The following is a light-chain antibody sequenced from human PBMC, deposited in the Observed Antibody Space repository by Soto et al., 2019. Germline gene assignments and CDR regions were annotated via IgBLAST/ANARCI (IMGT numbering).Light chain of an antibody. CDR3: QQYNNWPRT. J-gene: IGKJ4*01. CDR2: DAS. V-gene: IGKV3-15*01. Sequence: EIVMTQSPATLSVSPGERATLSCRASQSFSSNLAWDQQKPGHAPRLLIYDASTRATGIPVRFSGSGSETDFTLTISSLQSEDYAIYYCQQYNNWPRTFGGGTKVDIK. CDR1: QSFSSN.